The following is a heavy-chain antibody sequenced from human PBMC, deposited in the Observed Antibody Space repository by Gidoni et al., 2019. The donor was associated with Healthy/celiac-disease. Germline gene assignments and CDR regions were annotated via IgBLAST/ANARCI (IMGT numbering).Heavy chain of an antibody. CDR1: GGTFSSYA. J-gene: IGHJ6*02. D-gene: IGHD5-12*01. CDR2: INPSLGTQ. V-gene: IGHV1-69*12. Sequence: QVQLVPPGAEGETPRSAGTVSCKAAGGTFSSYATSWVRQGPGQGLGWRGGINPSLGTQNYAQKFQGRVTITADESTSTAYMELSSLRSEDPAVYYCARSYSGYDWGYDYYYYYGMDVWGQGTTVTVSS. CDR3: ARSYSGYDWGYDYYYYYGMDV.